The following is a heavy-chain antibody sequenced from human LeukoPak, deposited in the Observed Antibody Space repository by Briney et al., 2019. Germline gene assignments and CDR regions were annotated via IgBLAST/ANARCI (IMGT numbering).Heavy chain of an antibody. CDR1: GGSISSYY. D-gene: IGHD3/OR15-3a*01. V-gene: IGHV4-59*01. CDR2: IYYSGST. Sequence: SETLSLTCTVPGGSISSYYWSWIRQPPGKGLEWIGYIYYSGSTNYNPSLKSRVTISVDTSKNQFSLKLSSVTAADTAVYYCARGLSPSDFWTGPSYWGQGTLVTVSS. J-gene: IGHJ4*02. CDR3: ARGLSPSDFWTGPSY.